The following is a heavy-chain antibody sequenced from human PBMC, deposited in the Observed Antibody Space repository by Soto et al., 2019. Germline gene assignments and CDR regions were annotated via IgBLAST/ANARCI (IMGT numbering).Heavy chain of an antibody. D-gene: IGHD3-9*01. V-gene: IGHV1-2*04. J-gene: IGHJ5*02. CDR2: INPSSGGT. CDR3: ARAEAPEVLRYFDWPRQHNWFDP. Sequence: GASVKVSCKASGYTFTGYYMHWVRQAPGQGLEWMGWINPSSGGTNYAQKFQGWVTMTRDTSISTAYMELSRLRSDDTAVYYCARAEAPEVLRYFDWPRQHNWFDPWGQGTLVTVSS. CDR1: GYTFTGYY.